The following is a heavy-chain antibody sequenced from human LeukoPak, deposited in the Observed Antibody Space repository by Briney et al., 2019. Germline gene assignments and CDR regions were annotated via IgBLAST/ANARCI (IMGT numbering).Heavy chain of an antibody. CDR2: ISAYNGNT. J-gene: IGHJ4*02. Sequence: GASVKVSCKASGYAFTSYGISWVRQAPGQGLEWMGWISAYNGNTNYAQKLQGRVTMTTDTSTSTAYMELRSLRSDDTAVYYCARVIVGYFLKSGWYVDYWGQGTLVTVSS. CDR3: ARVIVGYFLKSGWYVDY. CDR1: GYAFTSYG. V-gene: IGHV1-18*01. D-gene: IGHD6-19*01.